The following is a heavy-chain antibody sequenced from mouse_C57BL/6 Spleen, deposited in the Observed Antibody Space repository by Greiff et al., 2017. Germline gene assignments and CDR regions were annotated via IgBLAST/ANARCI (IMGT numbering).Heavy chain of an antibody. CDR1: GFTFSDYG. Sequence: DVHLVESGGGLVKPGGSLKLSCAASGFTFSDYGMHWVRQAPEKGLEWVAYISSGSSTIYYADTVKGRFTISRDNAKNTLFLQMTSLRSEDTAMYYCAREDSKYYFDYWGQGTTLTVSS. CDR3: AREDSKYYFDY. J-gene: IGHJ2*01. V-gene: IGHV5-17*01. CDR2: ISSGSSTI.